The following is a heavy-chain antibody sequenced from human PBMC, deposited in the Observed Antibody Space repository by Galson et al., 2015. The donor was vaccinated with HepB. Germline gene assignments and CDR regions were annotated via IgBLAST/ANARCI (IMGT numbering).Heavy chain of an antibody. CDR3: ATGGFDGGNSRVAY. CDR1: GYTLTELS. D-gene: IGHD4-23*01. Sequence: SVKVSCKVSGYTLTELSMHWVRQAPGKGLEWMGGFDPEDGETIYAQKFQGRVTMTEDTSTDTAYMELSSLRSEDTAVYYCATGGFDGGNSRVAYWGQGTLVTVSS. CDR2: FDPEDGET. V-gene: IGHV1-24*01. J-gene: IGHJ4*02.